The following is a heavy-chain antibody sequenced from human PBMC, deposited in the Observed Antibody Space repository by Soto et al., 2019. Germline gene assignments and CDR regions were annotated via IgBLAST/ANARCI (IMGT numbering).Heavy chain of an antibody. D-gene: IGHD2-15*01. CDR1: GASISSTNW. Sequence: QVQLQESGPGLVKPSGTLSLTCAVSGASISSTNWWSWVRQAPGEGLEWIGEIFHSGTTTYNPSLKSRVIISMDTSTNQLCLRLDSVTAADTAVYFCARHIAVPTTRGFDYWGQGTLVTVSS. J-gene: IGHJ4*02. CDR2: IFHSGTT. V-gene: IGHV4-4*02. CDR3: ARHIAVPTTRGFDY.